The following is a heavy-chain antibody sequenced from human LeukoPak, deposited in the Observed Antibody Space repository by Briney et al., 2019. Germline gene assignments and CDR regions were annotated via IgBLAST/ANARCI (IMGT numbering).Heavy chain of an antibody. Sequence: SVKVSCKASGYTFTGYYMHWVRQAPGQGLEWMGGIIPIFGTANYAQKFQGRVTITADESTSTAYMELSSLRSEDTAVYYCAREREYCSSTSCYVGYFQHWGQGTLVTVSS. CDR2: IIPIFGTA. D-gene: IGHD2-2*01. V-gene: IGHV1-69*13. CDR1: GYTFTGYY. CDR3: AREREYCSSTSCYVGYFQH. J-gene: IGHJ1*01.